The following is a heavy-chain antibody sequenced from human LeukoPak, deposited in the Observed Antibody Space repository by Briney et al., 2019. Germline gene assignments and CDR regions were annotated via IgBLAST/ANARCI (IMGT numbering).Heavy chain of an antibody. CDR2: IYPSDSDT. CDR3: TRRRETENSAMDDM. J-gene: IGHJ3*02. D-gene: IGHD1-26*01. V-gene: IGHV5-51*01. Sequence: SGESLKISCKGSGFSFRNYWIGWVRQMPGKGLEWMGFIYPSDSDTRYSPSFLGQVIISADKSINTAYLQWSSLKASDTAMYFCTRRRETENSAMDDMWGQGTMVTVSS. CDR1: GFSFRNYW.